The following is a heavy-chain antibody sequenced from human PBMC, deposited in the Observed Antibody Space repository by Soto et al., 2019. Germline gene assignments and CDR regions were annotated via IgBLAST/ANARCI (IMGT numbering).Heavy chain of an antibody. V-gene: IGHV1-69*02. Sequence: SVKVSCKASGGTFSSYTISWVRQAPGQGLEWMGRIIPILGIANYAQKFQGRVTITADKSTSTAYMELSSLRSEDTAVYYCATVVAATPDFDAFDIWGQGTMVTVSS. CDR1: GGTFSSYT. CDR2: IIPILGIA. D-gene: IGHD2-15*01. CDR3: ATVVAATPDFDAFDI. J-gene: IGHJ3*02.